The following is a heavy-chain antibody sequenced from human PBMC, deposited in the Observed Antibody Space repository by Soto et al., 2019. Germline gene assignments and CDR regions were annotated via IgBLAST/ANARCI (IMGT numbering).Heavy chain of an antibody. CDR2: INPSGGST. CDR1: GYTFTSYY. D-gene: IGHD6-6*01. CDR3: AREGIAARGDNWFDP. V-gene: IGHV1-46*01. J-gene: IGHJ5*02. Sequence: ASVKVSCKASGYTFTSYYMHWVRQAPGQGLEWMGIINPSGGSTSYAQKFQGRVTMTRDTSTSTVYMELSRLRSEDTAVYYCAREGIAARGDNWFDPWGQGTLVTVSS.